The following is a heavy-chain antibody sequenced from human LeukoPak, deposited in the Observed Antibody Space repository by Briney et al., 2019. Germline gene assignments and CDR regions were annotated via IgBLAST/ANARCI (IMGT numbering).Heavy chain of an antibody. V-gene: IGHV1-2*02. CDR2: INPNSGGT. CDR1: GYPFTGYY. CDR3: GVGTTTTLPLY. J-gene: IGHJ4*02. Sequence: ASVKVSCKASGYPFTGYYMHWLRQAPAQGLEWMGWINPNSGGTNYAQKFQGRVTMTRDTSISTAYMELSRLRSDDTAVYYCGVGTTTTLPLYWGQGTLVTVSS. D-gene: IGHD1-1*01.